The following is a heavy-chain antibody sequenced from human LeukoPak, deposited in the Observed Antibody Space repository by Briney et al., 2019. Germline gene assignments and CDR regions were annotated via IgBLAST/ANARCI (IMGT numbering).Heavy chain of an antibody. Sequence: PGGSLRLSCAASGFTFSRNAMNWVRQAPGKGLEWVAAISGNGLGTYHADSVKGRFNISRDNSRNTLYLQVNSLRIEDTAFYYCAKDANYLRSSGYLIPIDFWGQGTLVTVSS. D-gene: IGHD3-22*01. J-gene: IGHJ4*02. CDR3: AKDANYLRSSGYLIPIDF. CDR2: ISGNGLGT. CDR1: GFTFSRNA. V-gene: IGHV3-23*01.